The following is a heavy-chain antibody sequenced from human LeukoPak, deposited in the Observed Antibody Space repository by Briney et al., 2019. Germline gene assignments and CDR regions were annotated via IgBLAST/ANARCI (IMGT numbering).Heavy chain of an antibody. D-gene: IGHD6-19*01. CDR1: GFTFSSYA. CDR2: ISGSGGST. CDR3: ARDLRSVIIAVAGY. Sequence: GGSLRLSCAASGFTFSSYAMSWVRQAPGKGLEWVSAISGSGGSTYYADSVKGRFTISRDNSKNTLYLQMNSLRAEDTAVYYCARDLRSVIIAVAGYWGQGTLVTVSS. V-gene: IGHV3-23*01. J-gene: IGHJ4*02.